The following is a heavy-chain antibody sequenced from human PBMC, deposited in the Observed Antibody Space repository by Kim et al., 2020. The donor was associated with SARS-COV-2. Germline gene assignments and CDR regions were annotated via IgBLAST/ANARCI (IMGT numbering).Heavy chain of an antibody. CDR3: AGRLDY. D-gene: IGHD1-26*01. Sequence: SSRSTQTYEDSVKGRFSISRDKAKNSLYLQMNSLRAEDTAIYFCAGRLDYWGQGILVTVSS. V-gene: IGHV3-48*01. CDR2: SSRSTQ. J-gene: IGHJ4*02.